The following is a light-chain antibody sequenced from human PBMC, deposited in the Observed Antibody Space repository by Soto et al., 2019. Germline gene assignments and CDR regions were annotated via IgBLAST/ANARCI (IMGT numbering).Light chain of an antibody. J-gene: IGKJ1*01. CDR1: QTVSSH. CDR3: QQRSNWPEWT. Sequence: EIVLTQSPATLSLSPGERATLSCRASQTVSSHLAWYQQKPGQATRLLIYDASNRGTGIPARFRGSGSGTDFTLTISSLEPEDFAVYYCQQRSNWPEWTFGQGTKVDIK. V-gene: IGKV3-11*01. CDR2: DAS.